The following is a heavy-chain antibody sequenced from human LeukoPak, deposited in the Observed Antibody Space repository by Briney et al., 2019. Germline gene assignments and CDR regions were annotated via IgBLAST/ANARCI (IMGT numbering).Heavy chain of an antibody. V-gene: IGHV1-24*01. Sequence: ASVKVSCKVSGYTLTELSMHWVRQAPGKGLEWMGGFDPEDGETIYAQKFQGRVTMTRDTSISTAYMELSRLRSDDTAVYYCARDSEYSSSSPSAFDIWGQGTMVTVSS. CDR3: ARDSEYSSSSPSAFDI. CDR2: FDPEDGET. CDR1: GYTLTELS. J-gene: IGHJ3*02. D-gene: IGHD6-6*01.